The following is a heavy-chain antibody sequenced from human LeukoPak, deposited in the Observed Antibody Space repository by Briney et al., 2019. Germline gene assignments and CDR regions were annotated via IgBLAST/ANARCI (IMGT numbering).Heavy chain of an antibody. Sequence: KPSETLSLTCTVSGGSISSYYWSWIRQPAGKELEWIGRIYTSGSTNYNPSLKSRVTMSVDTSKNQFSLKLSSVTAADTAVYYCARLRFWSGYYDFDYWGQGTLVTVSS. J-gene: IGHJ4*02. CDR1: GGSISSYY. D-gene: IGHD3-3*01. CDR2: IYTSGST. V-gene: IGHV4-4*07. CDR3: ARLRFWSGYYDFDY.